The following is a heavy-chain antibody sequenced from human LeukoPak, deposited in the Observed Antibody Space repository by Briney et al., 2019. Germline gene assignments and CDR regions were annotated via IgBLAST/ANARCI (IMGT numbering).Heavy chain of an antibody. V-gene: IGHV1-69*04. Sequence: SVKVSCKASGGTFSSYAISWVRQAPGQGLEWMGRIIPILGIANYAQKFQGRVTITADKSTSTAYMELSSLRSEDTAVYYCARDLSSIAAADEYFQHWGQGTLVTVSS. CDR2: IIPILGIA. CDR1: GGTFSSYA. J-gene: IGHJ1*01. CDR3: ARDLSSIAAADEYFQH. D-gene: IGHD6-13*01.